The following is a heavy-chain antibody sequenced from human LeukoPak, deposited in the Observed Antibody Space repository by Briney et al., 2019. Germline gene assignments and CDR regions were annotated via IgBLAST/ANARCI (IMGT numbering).Heavy chain of an antibody. Sequence: ASVKVSCKASGYTFTGYYMHWVRQAPGQGLEWMGWINPNSGGTNYAQKFQGRVTMTRDTSISTAYMELSRLRSDDTAVCYCARVPYGASAFDIWGQGTMVTVSS. V-gene: IGHV1-2*02. CDR3: ARVPYGASAFDI. CDR1: GYTFTGYY. D-gene: IGHD4-17*01. J-gene: IGHJ3*02. CDR2: INPNSGGT.